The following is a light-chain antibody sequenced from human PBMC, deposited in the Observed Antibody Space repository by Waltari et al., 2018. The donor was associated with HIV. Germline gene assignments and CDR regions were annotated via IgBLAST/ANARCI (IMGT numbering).Light chain of an antibody. CDR3: QQCDTAPYT. V-gene: IGKV4-1*01. Sequence: DIVMPQSPDSLAVSLGARATINFKSSQNVLFHPNNKHSLAGYQQKPGQPPKLVISSASTREPGVPDRFSGSGSGTNVALYFGGVQAEDVAVYCCQQCDTAPYTLGQATKLE. J-gene: IGKJ2*01. CDR2: SAS. CDR1: QNVLFHPNNKHS.